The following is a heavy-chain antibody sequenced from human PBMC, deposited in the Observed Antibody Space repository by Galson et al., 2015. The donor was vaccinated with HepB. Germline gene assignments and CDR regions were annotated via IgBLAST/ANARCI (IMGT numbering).Heavy chain of an antibody. CDR3: SRDLNSGSFSPGVY. Sequence: SVKVSCKASGGTFNRHAISWVRLAPGQGLEWMGGFIPVFGTPTYAHNFQGRVTFTADASTSTAYMEVTSLRAADTAIYYCSRDLNSGSFSPGVYWGQGTLVTVSS. CDR2: FIPVFGTP. D-gene: IGHD1-26*01. J-gene: IGHJ4*02. CDR1: GGTFNRHA. V-gene: IGHV1-69*13.